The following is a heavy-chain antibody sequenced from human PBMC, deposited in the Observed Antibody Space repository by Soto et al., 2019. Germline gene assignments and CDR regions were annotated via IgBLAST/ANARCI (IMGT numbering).Heavy chain of an antibody. V-gene: IGHV4-31*03. CDR3: ARDAEGFQYWFDP. D-gene: IGHD3-3*01. CDR1: GGSISSGGYY. Sequence: SETLSLTCTVSGGSISSGGYYWSWIRQHPGKGLEWIGYIYYSGNTYYNPSLKSRVTISVDTSKNQFSLKLSSVTAADTAVYYCARDAEGFQYWFDPWGQGTLVTVSS. J-gene: IGHJ5*02. CDR2: IYYSGNT.